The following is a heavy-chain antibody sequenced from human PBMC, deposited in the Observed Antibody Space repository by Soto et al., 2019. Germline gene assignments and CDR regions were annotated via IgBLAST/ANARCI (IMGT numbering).Heavy chain of an antibody. D-gene: IGHD2-2*02. CDR3: ARERPTYCSSTSCYTRGDAFDI. J-gene: IGHJ3*02. CDR1: GYTFTSYY. V-gene: IGHV1-46*01. CDR2: INPSGSST. Sequence: ASVKVSCKASGYTFTSYYMHWVRQAPGQGLEWMGIINPSGSSTSYAQKFQGRVTMTRDTSTSTVYMELSSLRSEDTAVYYCARERPTYCSSTSCYTRGDAFDIWGQGTMVTVSS.